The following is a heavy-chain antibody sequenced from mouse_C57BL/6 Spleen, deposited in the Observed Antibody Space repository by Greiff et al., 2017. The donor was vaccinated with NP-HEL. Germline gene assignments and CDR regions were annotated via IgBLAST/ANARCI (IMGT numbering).Heavy chain of an antibody. CDR3: ARDRYGNYWYFDV. J-gene: IGHJ1*03. V-gene: IGHV3-6*01. D-gene: IGHD2-10*02. CDR1: GYSITSGYY. CDR2: ISYDGSN. Sequence: EVQLVESGPGLVKPSQSLSLTCSVTGYSITSGYYWNWIRQFPGNKLEWMGYISYDGSNNYNPSLKNRISITRDTSKNQFFLKLNSVTTEDTATYYCARDRYGNYWYFDVWGTGTTVTVSS.